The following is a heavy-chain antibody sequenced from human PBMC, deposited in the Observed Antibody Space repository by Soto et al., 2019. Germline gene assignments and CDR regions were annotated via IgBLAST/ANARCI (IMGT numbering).Heavy chain of an antibody. Sequence: EVQLSESGGGLVQPGGSLRLSCAASELTFSSYAMSWVRQAPGKGLEWVSTISTTGGSTFYADSVRGRFTISRDNRKNTMYLQMNSLRAEDTAVYFCAKERSSGTWYFDLWGRGTLVIVSS. V-gene: IGHV3-23*01. D-gene: IGHD1-26*01. J-gene: IGHJ2*01. CDR2: ISTTGGST. CDR1: ELTFSSYA. CDR3: AKERSSGTWYFDL.